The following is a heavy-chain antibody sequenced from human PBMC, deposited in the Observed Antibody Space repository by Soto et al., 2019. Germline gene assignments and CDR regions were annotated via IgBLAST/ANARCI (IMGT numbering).Heavy chain of an antibody. V-gene: IGHV3-30-3*01. D-gene: IGHD2-15*01. Sequence: QVQLVESGGGVVQPGRSLRLSCAASGFTFSSYAMHWVRQAPGKGLEWVAVISYDGSNKYYADSVKGRITISRENSKNMLYLQMSSLSAEDKNLYSCASGPLDCSGCSCRYYFDYWGQGTLVTVSS. CDR1: GFTFSSYA. CDR3: ASGPLDCSGCSCRYYFDY. J-gene: IGHJ4*02. CDR2: ISYDGSNK.